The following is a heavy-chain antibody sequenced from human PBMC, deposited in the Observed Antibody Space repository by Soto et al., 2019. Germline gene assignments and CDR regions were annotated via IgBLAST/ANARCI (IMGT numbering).Heavy chain of an antibody. Sequence: QVQLVESGGGVVQPGRSLRLSCAASGFTFSSYGMHWVRQAPGKGLEWVAVIWYDGSNKYYADSVKGRFTISRNNSKKTLYLQMNSRRAEDTAVYYCARDQEKAFDYWGQGPLFTVSS. J-gene: IGHJ4*02. CDR2: IWYDGSNK. CDR1: GFTFSSYG. CDR3: ARDQEKAFDY. V-gene: IGHV3-33*01.